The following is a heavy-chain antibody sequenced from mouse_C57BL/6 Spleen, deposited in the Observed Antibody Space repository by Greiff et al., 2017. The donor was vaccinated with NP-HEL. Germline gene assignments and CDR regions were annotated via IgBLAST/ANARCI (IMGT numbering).Heavy chain of an antibody. D-gene: IGHD1-3*01. CDR1: GYTFTSYW. J-gene: IGHJ3*01. Sequence: VQLQQPGAELVRPGSSVKLSCKASGYTFTSYWMDWVKQRPGQGLEWIGNIYPSDSETHYNQKFKDKATLTVDKSSSTAYMQLSSLTSEDSAVYYCARSVYSSFAYWGQGTLVTVSA. CDR2: IYPSDSET. CDR3: ARSVYSSFAY. V-gene: IGHV1-61*01.